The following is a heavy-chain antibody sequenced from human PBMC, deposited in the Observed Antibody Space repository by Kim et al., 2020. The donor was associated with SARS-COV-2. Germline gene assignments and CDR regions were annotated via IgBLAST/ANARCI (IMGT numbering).Heavy chain of an antibody. CDR3: ARNLRFPTILSYYYYMDV. V-gene: IGHV1-8*01. Sequence: ASVKVSCKASGYTFTSYDINWVRQATGQGLEWMGWMNPNSGNTGYAQKFQGRVTMTRNTSISTAYMELSSLRSEDTAVYYCARNLRFPTILSYYYYMDVWGKGTTVTVSS. CDR2: MNPNSGNT. CDR1: GYTFTSYD. J-gene: IGHJ6*03. D-gene: IGHD3-3*01.